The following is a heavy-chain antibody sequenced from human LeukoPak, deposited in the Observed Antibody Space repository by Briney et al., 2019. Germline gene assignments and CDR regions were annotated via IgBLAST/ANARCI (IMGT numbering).Heavy chain of an antibody. D-gene: IGHD1-26*01. Sequence: GGSLRLSCAASGFTFSTYWMSWVRQAPGKGLEWVAKIKQDGSEKNYVDSVKGRFTISRDNAKNSLYLQMNSLRAEDTAVYSCATTSGPGSTFDYWGQGTLVTVSS. V-gene: IGHV3-7*01. CDR3: ATTSGPGSTFDY. CDR2: IKQDGSEK. CDR1: GFTFSTYW. J-gene: IGHJ4*02.